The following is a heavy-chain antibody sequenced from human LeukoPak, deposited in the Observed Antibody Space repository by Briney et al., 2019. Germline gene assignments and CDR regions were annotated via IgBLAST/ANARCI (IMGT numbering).Heavy chain of an antibody. CDR1: GFTFNNYA. D-gene: IGHD5-18*01. CDR3: AKGQGYNYGDSIDY. V-gene: IGHV3-23*01. J-gene: IGHJ4*02. CDR2: INGGGSS. Sequence: GGSLRLSCAASGFTFNNYAMTWVRQAPGKGLEWVSVINGGGSSYYADSVTGRFTVSRDNSKNTLYLQMNSLRDEDTAIYYCAKGQGYNYGDSIDYWGQGTLVTVSS.